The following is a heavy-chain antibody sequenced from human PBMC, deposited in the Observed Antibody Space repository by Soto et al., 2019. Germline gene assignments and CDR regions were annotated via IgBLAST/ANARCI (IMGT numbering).Heavy chain of an antibody. CDR1: GYTFNSNG. Sequence: ASVKVSCKASGYTFNSNGINWVRQAPGQGLEWMGWISLHNGNTNYAQELQDRVTMTTDTSTNTAFMELRSLRSDDTAIYYCATDDTDISVAGIRGYYNVMDVWGQGPTVTVSS. D-gene: IGHD6-19*01. V-gene: IGHV1-18*01. CDR2: ISLHNGNT. CDR3: ATDDTDISVAGIRGYYNVMDV. J-gene: IGHJ6*02.